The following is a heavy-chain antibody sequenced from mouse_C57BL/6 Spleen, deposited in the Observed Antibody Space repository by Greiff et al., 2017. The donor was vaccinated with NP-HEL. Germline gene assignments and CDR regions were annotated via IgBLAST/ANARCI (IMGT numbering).Heavy chain of an antibody. V-gene: IGHV14-2*01. J-gene: IGHJ3*01. Sequence: EVKLQESGAELVKPGASVKWSCTASGGNITDDDMHWVKQRTEQGLEFLLRLAPDHSAPPSAPPFPGKATLTSDTSSNTAYLQLSSLTSEDTAVYYCARGGGSSPFAYWGQGTLVTVSA. CDR2: LAPDHSAP. CDR3: ARGGGSSPFAY. D-gene: IGHD1-1*01. CDR1: GGNITDDD.